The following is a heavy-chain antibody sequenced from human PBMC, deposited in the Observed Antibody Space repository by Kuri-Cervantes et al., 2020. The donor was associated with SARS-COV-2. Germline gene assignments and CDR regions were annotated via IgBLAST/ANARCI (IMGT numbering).Heavy chain of an antibody. J-gene: IGHJ6*02. Sequence: GSLRLSCTVSGASISSSTYYWGWIRQSPGKGLEWLGSIYESGDTYYSSSLKSRVTISVDRSKNQFSLKLSSVTAADTAVYYCARGAARPYYYYGMDVWGQGTTVTVSS. CDR1: GASISSSTYY. D-gene: IGHD6-6*01. CDR2: IYESGDT. CDR3: ARGAARPYYYYGMDV. V-gene: IGHV4-39*07.